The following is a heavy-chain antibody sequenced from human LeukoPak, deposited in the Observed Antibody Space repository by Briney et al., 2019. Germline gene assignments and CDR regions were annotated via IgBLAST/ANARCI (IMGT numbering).Heavy chain of an antibody. CDR3: TTFGIDWSLSY. CDR2: INTDGSYI. Sequence: SGGSLRLSYAASGFIFSSWWMIWFRRLPGKGLVSVSHINTDGSYIRYADSVKGRFTISRDNAKNTLYLQMNSLRPEDTGVYYCTTFGIDWSLSYWGQGALVTVSS. V-gene: IGHV3-74*01. CDR1: GFIFSSWW. D-gene: IGHD3-9*01. J-gene: IGHJ4*02.